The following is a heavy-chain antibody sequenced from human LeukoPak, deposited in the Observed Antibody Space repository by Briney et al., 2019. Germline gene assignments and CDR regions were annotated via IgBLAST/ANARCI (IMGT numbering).Heavy chain of an antibody. CDR1: GGSISSSSYY. J-gene: IGHJ4*02. CDR2: IYYSGST. CDR3: ARVETGTTGVDY. V-gene: IGHV4-39*01. Sequence: NTSETLSLTCTVSGGSISSSSYYWGWIRQPPGKGLEWIGSIYYSGSTYYNPSLKSRVTISVDTSKNQFSLKLSSVTAADTAVYYCARVETGTTGVDYWGQGTLVTVSP. D-gene: IGHD1-7*01.